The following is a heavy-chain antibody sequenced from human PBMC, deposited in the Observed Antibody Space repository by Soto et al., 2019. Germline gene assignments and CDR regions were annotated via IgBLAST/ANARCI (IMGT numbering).Heavy chain of an antibody. D-gene: IGHD3-22*01. J-gene: IGHJ3*02. Sequence: SETLSLTCTVSGGSISSGDYYWSWIRQPPGKGLEWIGYIYYSGSTYYNPSLKSRVTISVDTSKNQFSLKLSSVTAADTAVYYCARDSLYYYDSSGYYCDAFDIWGQGTMATVSS. CDR1: GGSISSGDYY. CDR2: IYYSGST. CDR3: ARDSLYYYDSSGYYCDAFDI. V-gene: IGHV4-30-4*01.